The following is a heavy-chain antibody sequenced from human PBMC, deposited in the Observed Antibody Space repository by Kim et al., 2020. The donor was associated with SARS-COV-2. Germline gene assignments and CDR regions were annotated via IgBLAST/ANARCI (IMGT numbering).Heavy chain of an antibody. J-gene: IGHJ6*02. Sequence: GRFTISRDNSKNTLYLQMNSLRAEDTAVYYCAGPSKSRVGASYYYGMDVWGQGTTVTVSS. CDR3: AGPSKSRVGASYYYGMDV. V-gene: IGHV3-30*01. D-gene: IGHD1-26*01.